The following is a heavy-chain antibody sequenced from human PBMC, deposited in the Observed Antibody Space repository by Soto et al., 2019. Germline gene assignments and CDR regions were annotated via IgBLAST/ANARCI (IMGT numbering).Heavy chain of an antibody. CDR3: AGLRGYSGYDSKPLDY. CDR2: IIPIFGTA. V-gene: IGHV1-69*06. Sequence: SVNVSCKASGGTFSRYAISWVRQAPGQGLEWMGGIIPIFGTANYAQKFQGRVTITADKSTSTAYMELSSLRSEDTAVYYCAGLRGYSGYDSKPLDYWGQGTLVTVSS. J-gene: IGHJ4*02. CDR1: GGTFSRYA. D-gene: IGHD5-12*01.